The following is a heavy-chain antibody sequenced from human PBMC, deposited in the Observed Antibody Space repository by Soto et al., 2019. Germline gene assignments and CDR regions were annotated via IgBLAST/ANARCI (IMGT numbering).Heavy chain of an antibody. J-gene: IGHJ4*02. D-gene: IGHD1-7*01. V-gene: IGHV1-69*01. CDR2: IIPICGTA. CDR1: GGTFSSYA. CDR3: ARGLFGAPRNCYPRGPRWYYFDY. Sequence: QVQLVQSGAEVKKPGSSVKVSCKASGGTFSSYAISWVRQAPGQGLEWMGGIIPICGTANYAQKFQGRVTITTDEYTSTAYMELSSLRSEDTAVYYCARGLFGAPRNCYPRGPRWYYFDYWGQGTLVTVSS.